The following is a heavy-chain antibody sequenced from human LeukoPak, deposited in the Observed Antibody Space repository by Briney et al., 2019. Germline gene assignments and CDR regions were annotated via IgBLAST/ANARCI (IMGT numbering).Heavy chain of an antibody. Sequence: ASVKVSCKASGYTFTSYDINWVRQATGQGLEWMGWMNPNSGNTGYAQKFQGRVTMTRNTSISTAYMELSSLRSEDTAVYYCALRSGLERLLWFGELYLGAFDIWGQGTMVTVSS. D-gene: IGHD3-10*01. CDR3: ALRSGLERLLWFGELYLGAFDI. CDR2: MNPNSGNT. CDR1: GYTFTSYD. J-gene: IGHJ3*02. V-gene: IGHV1-8*01.